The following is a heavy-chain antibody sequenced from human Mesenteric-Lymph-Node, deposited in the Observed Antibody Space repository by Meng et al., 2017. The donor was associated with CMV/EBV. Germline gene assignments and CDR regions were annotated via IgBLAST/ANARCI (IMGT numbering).Heavy chain of an antibody. CDR1: GFTFSNYW. D-gene: IGHD3-3*01. J-gene: IGHJ4*02. CDR3: ASGDPYYDFWSGSHYFDY. Sequence: GGSLRLSCAASGFTFSNYWMYWVRQAPGKGLVWVSRINSDGSSTNYADSVKGRFTISRDNAKNTLFLQMNSLRADDTAVYYCASGDPYYDFWSGSHYFDYWGQGTLVTVSS. V-gene: IGHV3-74*01. CDR2: INSDGSST.